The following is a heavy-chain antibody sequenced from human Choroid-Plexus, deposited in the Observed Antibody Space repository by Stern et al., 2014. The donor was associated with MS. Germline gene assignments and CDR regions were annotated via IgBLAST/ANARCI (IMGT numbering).Heavy chain of an antibody. V-gene: IGHV1-2*02. CDR3: ARDQRGITIFGVVTDYYYLGMDV. CDR1: GYIFTGYY. CDR2: INPNTGGT. J-gene: IGHJ6*04. D-gene: IGHD3-3*01. Sequence: VQLVQSGAEVKKPGASVKVSCKTSGYIFTGYYIHWVRQASGQGLEWMAWINPNTGGTKYAQKFQGRVTMSRDTSISTAYVELSSLTSDDTAVYYCARDQRGITIFGVVTDYYYLGMDVWGKGTTVTVSS.